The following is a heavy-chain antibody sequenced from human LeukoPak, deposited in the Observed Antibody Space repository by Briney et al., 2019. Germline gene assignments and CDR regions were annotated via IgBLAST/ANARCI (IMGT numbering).Heavy chain of an antibody. V-gene: IGHV4-59*08. Sequence: SETLSLTCTVSGGSISSYYWRWIRQPPGKGLEWIGYIYYSGSTNYNPSLKSRVTISVDTSKNQFSLKLNSVTAADTAVYFCARGSAWYFYWGQGTLVTVSS. CDR2: IYYSGST. D-gene: IGHD6-19*01. CDR1: GGSISSYY. J-gene: IGHJ4*02. CDR3: ARGSAWYFY.